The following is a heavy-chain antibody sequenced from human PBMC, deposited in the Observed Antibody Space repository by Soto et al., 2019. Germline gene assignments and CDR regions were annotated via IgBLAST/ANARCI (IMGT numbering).Heavy chain of an antibody. CDR3: ARDHLWFGELLAGDAFDI. J-gene: IGHJ3*02. CDR1: GYTFTSYD. D-gene: IGHD3-10*01. Sequence: ASVKVSCKASGYTFTSYDINWVRQATGQGLEWMGWMNPNSGNTGYAQKFQGRVTMTRNTSISTAYMELSSLRSEDTAVYYCARDHLWFGELLAGDAFDIWGQGTMVTVSS. CDR2: MNPNSGNT. V-gene: IGHV1-8*01.